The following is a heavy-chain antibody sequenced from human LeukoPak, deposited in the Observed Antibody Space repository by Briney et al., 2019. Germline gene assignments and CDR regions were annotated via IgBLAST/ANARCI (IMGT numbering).Heavy chain of an antibody. Sequence: ASETLSLTCTVSGGSISSYYWSWIRQPPGKGLEWIGYIYYSGSTNYNPSLKSRVTISVDTSKNQFSLKLSSVTAADTAVYYCARHANWDGVDYFDYWGQGTLVTVSS. V-gene: IGHV4-59*08. D-gene: IGHD7-27*01. CDR3: ARHANWDGVDYFDY. CDR1: GGSISSYY. CDR2: IYYSGST. J-gene: IGHJ4*02.